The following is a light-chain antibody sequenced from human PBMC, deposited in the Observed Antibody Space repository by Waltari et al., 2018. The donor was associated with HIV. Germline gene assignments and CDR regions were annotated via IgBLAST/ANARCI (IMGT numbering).Light chain of an antibody. J-gene: IGLJ3*02. CDR1: SSNIGSNY. Sequence: QSVLTQPPAASVTSGQRVTISCSGSSSNIGSNYVYWYHQLPGTAPKLLIYRNNQRPSGVPDRFSGSKSGTSASLAISGLRSEDEADYYCAAWDDRLSGHVFGGGTKLTVL. CDR3: AAWDDRLSGHV. V-gene: IGLV1-47*01. CDR2: RNN.